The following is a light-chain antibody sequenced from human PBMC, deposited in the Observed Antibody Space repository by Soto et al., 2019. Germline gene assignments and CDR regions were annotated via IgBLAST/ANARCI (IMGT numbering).Light chain of an antibody. CDR2: DVS. CDR3: SSYTAITTTRV. J-gene: IGLJ7*01. Sequence: QPVLTQPASVSGSPGQSITISCTGTSSDVGGYNYVSWYQQHPGKAPQLMIYDVSSRPSGVSHRFSGSKSGTTASLTISGLQAEDEAYYFCSSYTAITTTRVFGGGTQLTVL. CDR1: SSDVGGYNY. V-gene: IGLV2-14*03.